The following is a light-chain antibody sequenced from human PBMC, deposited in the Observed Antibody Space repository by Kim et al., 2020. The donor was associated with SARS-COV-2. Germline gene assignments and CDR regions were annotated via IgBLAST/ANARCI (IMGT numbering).Light chain of an antibody. CDR1: NSDVGGYTY. Sequence: SITISCAGTNSDVGGYTYVSWYQQHPGKAPKLMIYDVSKRPSGVSNRFSGSKSGNTASLTISGLQAEDEADYYCSSYTSSSTWVFGGGTQLTVL. CDR3: SSYTSSSTWV. V-gene: IGLV2-14*04. CDR2: DVS. J-gene: IGLJ3*02.